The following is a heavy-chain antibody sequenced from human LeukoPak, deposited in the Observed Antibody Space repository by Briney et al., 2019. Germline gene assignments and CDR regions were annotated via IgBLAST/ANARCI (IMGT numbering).Heavy chain of an antibody. CDR2: INPSGGST. CDR1: GYTFTSYY. J-gene: IGHJ4*02. V-gene: IGHV1-46*01. CDR3: ARSRLRQQLDQILPY. Sequence: ASVKVSCKASGYTFTSYYMHWVRQAPGQGLEWMGVINPSGGSTSYAQKFQGRVTMTRDTSTSTVYMELSSLRSEDTAVYYCARSRLRQQLDQILPYWGQGTLVTVSS. D-gene: IGHD6-13*01.